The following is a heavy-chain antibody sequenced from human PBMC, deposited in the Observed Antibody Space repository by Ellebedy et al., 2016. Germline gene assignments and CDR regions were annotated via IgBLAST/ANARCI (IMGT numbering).Heavy chain of an antibody. CDR3: ARDAVHCPGSSCSPRYYFDL. D-gene: IGHD5-18*01. CDR1: GASLSSGGHY. J-gene: IGHJ4*02. Sequence: SETLSLTXSVSGASLSSGGHYWTWIRHLPGKGLEWIGYIYYSGRTYYNPSLKSRVIMSLDTSKNHFSLELSSVSAADTAVYYCARDAVHCPGSSCSPRYYFDLWGQGALVTVSS. CDR2: IYYSGRT. V-gene: IGHV4-31*03.